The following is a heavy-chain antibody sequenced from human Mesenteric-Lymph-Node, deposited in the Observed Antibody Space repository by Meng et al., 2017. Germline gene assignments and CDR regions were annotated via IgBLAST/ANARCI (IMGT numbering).Heavy chain of an antibody. V-gene: IGHV3-48*03. CDR2: ISSSGSTI. J-gene: IGHJ3*02. Sequence: GESLKISCAASGFTFSSYEMNWVRQAPGKGLEWVSYISSSGSTIYYADSVKGRFTISRDNAKNSLYLQMNSLRAEDTAVYYCAVLGYCSGGSCRRRAFDIWGQGTMVTVSS. CDR1: GFTFSSYE. D-gene: IGHD2-15*01. CDR3: AVLGYCSGGSCRRRAFDI.